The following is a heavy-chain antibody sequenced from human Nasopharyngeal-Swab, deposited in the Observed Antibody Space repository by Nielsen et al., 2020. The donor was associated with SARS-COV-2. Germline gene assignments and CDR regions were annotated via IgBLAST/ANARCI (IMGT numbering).Heavy chain of an antibody. CDR2: ISGSGGST. V-gene: IGHV3-23*01. Sequence: GGSLRLSCAASGFTFSSYAMSWVRQAPGKGLEWVSAISGSGGSTYYADSVKGRFTISRGNSKNTLYLQMNSLGAEDTAVYYCAKGYVLRFLEWLFPSGAFDIWGQGTMVTVSS. CDR3: AKGYVLRFLEWLFPSGAFDI. J-gene: IGHJ3*02. D-gene: IGHD3-3*01. CDR1: GFTFSSYA.